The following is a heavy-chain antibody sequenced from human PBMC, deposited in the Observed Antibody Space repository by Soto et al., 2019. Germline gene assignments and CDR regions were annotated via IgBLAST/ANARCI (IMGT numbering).Heavy chain of an antibody. Sequence: SVKVSCKASGGTFSSYAISWVRQAPGQGLEWMGGIIPIFGTANYAQKFQGRVTITADESTSTAYMELSSLRSEDTAVYYCARAATSPPIHRMWVYWGQGTLVAVYS. CDR2: IIPIFGTA. V-gene: IGHV1-69*13. J-gene: IGHJ4*02. D-gene: IGHD1-26*01. CDR1: GGTFSSYA. CDR3: ARAATSPPIHRMWVY.